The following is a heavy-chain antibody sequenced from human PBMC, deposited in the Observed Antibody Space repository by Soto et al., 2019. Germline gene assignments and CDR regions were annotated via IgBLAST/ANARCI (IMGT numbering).Heavy chain of an antibody. D-gene: IGHD2-2*01. J-gene: IGHJ6*02. CDR3: AKDRSRYCISISCYSPGMDV. CDR1: GSTFSTYA. Sequence: EVQLSESGGGLVQPGGSLRLSCAASGSTFSTYAMTWVRQAPGKGLEWVSSITSSGGTTFYADSVKGRFTISRDNSKNTLYLQMNSLRAEDTAVYYCAKDRSRYCISISCYSPGMDVWGQGTTVTVSS. V-gene: IGHV3-23*01. CDR2: ITSSGGTT.